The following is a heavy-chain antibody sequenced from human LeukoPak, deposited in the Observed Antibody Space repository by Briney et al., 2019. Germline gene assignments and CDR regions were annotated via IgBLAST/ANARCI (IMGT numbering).Heavy chain of an antibody. CDR2: ISGSGGST. D-gene: IGHD6-19*01. CDR3: ARALGIAVAGSDY. CDR1: GFTFSSYA. Sequence: GGSLRLSCAASGFTFSSYAMIWVRQAPGKGLEWVSGISGSGGSTFYADSVKGRFTISRDNSKNTLYLLINSLRAEDTAVYYCARALGIAVAGSDYWGHGTLVTVSS. V-gene: IGHV3-23*01. J-gene: IGHJ4*01.